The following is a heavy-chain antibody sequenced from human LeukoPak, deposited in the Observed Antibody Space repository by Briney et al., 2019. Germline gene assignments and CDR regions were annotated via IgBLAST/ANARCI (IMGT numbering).Heavy chain of an antibody. CDR3: ARVREYNYVYDAFDI. J-gene: IGHJ3*02. CDR2: IYYRGNT. Sequence: SETLSLTCTVSGGSINSCYGSWIRQPPGKGLEWIGYIYYRGNTNYTPSLKSRVTISVEKYKNQLSLKLRCVTAADTAVYYCARVREYNYVYDAFDIWGQGTMVTVSS. D-gene: IGHD5-18*01. CDR1: GGSINSCY. V-gene: IGHV4-59*01.